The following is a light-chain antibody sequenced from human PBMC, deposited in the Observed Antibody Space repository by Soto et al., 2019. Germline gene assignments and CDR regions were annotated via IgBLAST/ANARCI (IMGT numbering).Light chain of an antibody. Sequence: EIVLTQSPATLSLSPGERATLSCRASQSISSYLAWYQQKPGQAPGLLIYDASNRATGIPARFSGSASGTDFTLTISSLEPEDFALYYCQQRSNWPRGYTFGQGTKLEIK. CDR3: QQRSNWPRGYT. J-gene: IGKJ2*01. V-gene: IGKV3-11*01. CDR1: QSISSY. CDR2: DAS.